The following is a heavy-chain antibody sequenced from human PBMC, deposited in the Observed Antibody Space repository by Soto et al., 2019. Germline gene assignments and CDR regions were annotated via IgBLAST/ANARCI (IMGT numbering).Heavy chain of an antibody. D-gene: IGHD6-19*01. Sequence: EVQLVESGGGLXXXXXXXXXSCAASGFXXSXXXXXWVRQTLGKGPEWVSYISVGGGSVLYADSVKGRFTISRDDAQNSVYLQMNTLRDEDTALYYCVRDDQWAFDVWGQGTMVIVSS. J-gene: IGHJ3*01. V-gene: IGHV3-48*02. CDR1: GFXXSXXX. CDR3: VRDDQWAFDV. CDR2: ISVGGGSV.